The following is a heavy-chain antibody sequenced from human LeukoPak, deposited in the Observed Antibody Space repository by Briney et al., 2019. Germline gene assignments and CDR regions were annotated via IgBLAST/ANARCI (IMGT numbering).Heavy chain of an antibody. D-gene: IGHD6-13*01. V-gene: IGHV3-23*01. CDR2: ISGSGGST. Sequence: GGSLRLSCAASGLTYSSYAMSWVRQAPGKGLEWVSAISGSGGSTYYADSVKGRFTISRDNSKNTLYLQMNSLRAEDTAVYYCANPLGSSSETIYFQHWGQGTLVTASS. J-gene: IGHJ1*01. CDR3: ANPLGSSSETIYFQH. CDR1: GLTYSSYA.